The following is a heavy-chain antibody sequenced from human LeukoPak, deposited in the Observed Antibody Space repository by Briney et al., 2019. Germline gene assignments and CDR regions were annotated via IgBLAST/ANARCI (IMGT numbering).Heavy chain of an antibody. CDR1: GDTFSSHY. J-gene: IGHJ3*02. CDR3: ARSRKLGGDSFSDAFDI. Sequence: ASVKVSCKTSGDTFSSHYIHWVLQAPGQGLEWMGILNPSNGRTSYAQNLQGRVTMTRDTSTTTVYMELSSLRSEDTAIYYCARSRKLGGDSFSDAFDIWGQGTMVIVSS. D-gene: IGHD2-21*02. CDR2: LNPSNGRT. V-gene: IGHV1-46*01.